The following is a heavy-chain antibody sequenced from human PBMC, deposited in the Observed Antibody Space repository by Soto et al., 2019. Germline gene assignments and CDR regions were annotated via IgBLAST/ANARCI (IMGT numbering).Heavy chain of an antibody. J-gene: IGHJ6*02. CDR3: AREGWPLLQTGMDV. V-gene: IGHV3-48*02. CDR1: GFTFRSYS. Sequence: GSLRLSCAASGFTFRSYSMNWVRQAPGKGLEWVSYISSSNRTINYADSVKGRFIISRDNAKNSLYLQMHSLRDEDTAVYYCAREGWPLLQTGMDVWGQGTTVTVSS. CDR2: ISSSNRTI. D-gene: IGHD2-15*01.